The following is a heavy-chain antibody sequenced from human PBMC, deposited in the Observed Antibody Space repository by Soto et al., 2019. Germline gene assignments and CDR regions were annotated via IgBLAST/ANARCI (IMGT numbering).Heavy chain of an antibody. J-gene: IGHJ3*02. Sequence: QITLKESGPTLVKPTQTLTLTCTFSGFSLSTSGVGVGWIRQPPGKALEWLALIYWDDDKRYSPSLKSRLTITKDNSKNQVVLTMTNMGPVDTATYYCAHFHWASNAFDIWGQGTMVTVSS. CDR3: AHFHWASNAFDI. CDR1: GFSLSTSGVG. CDR2: IYWDDDK. V-gene: IGHV2-5*02. D-gene: IGHD7-27*01.